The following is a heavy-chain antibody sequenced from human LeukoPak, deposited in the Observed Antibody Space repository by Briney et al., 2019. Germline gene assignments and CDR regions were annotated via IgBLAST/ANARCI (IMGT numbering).Heavy chain of an antibody. D-gene: IGHD3-22*01. CDR1: GGSISNYY. Sequence: KPSETLSLTCTVSGGSISNYYWTWIRQPPGKALEWIGYVYHSGTTNYNPSLKSRVTISVDTSKNQFSLKLTSVTAADTAVYYCARDSGYYYESHWFDPWGQGTLVTVSS. CDR3: ARDSGYYYESHWFDP. V-gene: IGHV4-59*01. CDR2: VYHSGTT. J-gene: IGHJ5*02.